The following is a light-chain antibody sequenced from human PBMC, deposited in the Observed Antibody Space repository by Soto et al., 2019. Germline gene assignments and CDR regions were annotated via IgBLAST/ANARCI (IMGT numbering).Light chain of an antibody. CDR3: QQYGSSPRLT. Sequence: EIVMTQSPATLSVSPGGRATLAGRASQSVSSNLAWYQQKPCQAHRLLIYGASTRATGIPARFSGSGSGTEFTLTISSLQSEDLAVYYCQQYGSSPRLTFGGGTKVDIK. CDR2: GAS. V-gene: IGKV3-15*01. CDR1: QSVSSN. J-gene: IGKJ4*01.